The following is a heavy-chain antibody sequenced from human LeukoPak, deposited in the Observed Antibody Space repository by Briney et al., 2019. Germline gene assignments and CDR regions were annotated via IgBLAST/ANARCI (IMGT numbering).Heavy chain of an antibody. CDR2: INHSGST. V-gene: IGHV4-34*01. D-gene: IGHD3-22*01. J-gene: IGHJ5*02. Sequence: SETLSLTCAVYGGSFSGYYWSWIRQPPGKGLEWIGEINHSGSTNYNPSLKSRVTISVDTSKNQFSLKLSSVTAADTAVYYCAREGGDSSGYYSGRNWFDPWGQGTLVTVSS. CDR1: GGSFSGYY. CDR3: AREGGDSSGYYSGRNWFDP.